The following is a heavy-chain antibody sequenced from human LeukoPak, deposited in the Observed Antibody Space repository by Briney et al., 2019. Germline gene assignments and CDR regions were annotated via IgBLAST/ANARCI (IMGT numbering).Heavy chain of an antibody. Sequence: ASVKVSCKASGYTFTSYGISWVRQAPGQGLEWMGWISAYNGNTNYAQKFQGRVTMTRDTSISTAYMELSRLRSDDTAVYYCARTIALLGGSWYLSYWGQGTLVTVSS. D-gene: IGHD6-13*01. V-gene: IGHV1-18*01. CDR1: GYTFTSYG. CDR2: ISAYNGNT. J-gene: IGHJ4*02. CDR3: ARTIALLGGSWYLSY.